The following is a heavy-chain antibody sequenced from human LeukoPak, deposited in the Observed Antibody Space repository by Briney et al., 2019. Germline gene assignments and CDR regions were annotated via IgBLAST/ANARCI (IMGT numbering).Heavy chain of an antibody. V-gene: IGHV5-51*01. J-gene: IGHJ4*02. CDR2: IYPGDSDT. Sequence: GESLKISCKGSGYRFTSYWIGWVRQVPGKGLEWMGIIYPGDSDTRYSPSFQGQVTISADKSISTAYLQWSSLKASDTAMYYCARHLPRHYYGSGSYVVDCWGQGTLVAVSS. CDR3: ARHLPRHYYGSGSYVVDC. D-gene: IGHD3-10*01. CDR1: GYRFTSYW.